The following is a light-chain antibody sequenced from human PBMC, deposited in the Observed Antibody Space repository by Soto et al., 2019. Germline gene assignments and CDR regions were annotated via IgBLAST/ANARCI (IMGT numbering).Light chain of an antibody. Sequence: QSALTQPASVSGSPGQSITISCTGTSSDVGGYNYVSWYQQHPGKAPKLMIYEVSNRPSGVSNRFSGSKSGNTASLTISGLHAEDEADYYCSSYTSSSLVVFGGGTKVTVL. CDR3: SSYTSSSLVV. CDR1: SSDVGGYNY. CDR2: EVS. J-gene: IGLJ2*01. V-gene: IGLV2-14*01.